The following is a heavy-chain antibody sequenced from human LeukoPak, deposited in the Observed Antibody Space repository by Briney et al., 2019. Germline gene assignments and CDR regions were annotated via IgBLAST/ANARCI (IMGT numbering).Heavy chain of an antibody. CDR1: GGSISSYY. Sequence: SETLSLTCTVSGGSISSYYWSWIRQPPGKGLEWIGEVYHSGSTNYNPSLKSRVTISVHTSKNQFSLKLNSVTAADTAVYFCARVIRRGPISIAAAGPDSQYYYYMDVWGKGTTVTVSS. D-gene: IGHD6-13*01. CDR3: ARVIRRGPISIAAAGPDSQYYYYMDV. J-gene: IGHJ6*03. V-gene: IGHV4-34*01. CDR2: VYHSGST.